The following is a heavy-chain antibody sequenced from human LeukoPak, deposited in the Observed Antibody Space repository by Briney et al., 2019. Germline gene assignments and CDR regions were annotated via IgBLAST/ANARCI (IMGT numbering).Heavy chain of an antibody. V-gene: IGHV4-34*01. Sequence: PSETLSLTCAVYGGSFGGYYWSWIRQPPGKGLEWIGEINHSGSTNYNPSLKSRVTISVDTSKNQFSLKLSSVTAADTAVYYCARSAGGWLYYYYYGMDVWGQGTTVTVSS. J-gene: IGHJ6*02. CDR2: INHSGST. CDR3: ARSAGGWLYYYYYGMDV. D-gene: IGHD5-24*01. CDR1: GGSFGGYY.